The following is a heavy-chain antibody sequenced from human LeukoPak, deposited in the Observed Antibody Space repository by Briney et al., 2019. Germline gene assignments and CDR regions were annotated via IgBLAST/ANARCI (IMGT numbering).Heavy chain of an antibody. CDR3: AKGVNDFWSGYDY. D-gene: IGHD3-3*01. V-gene: IGHV3-11*01. CDR2: ISSSGSTI. CDR1: GFTFSDYY. J-gene: IGHJ4*02. Sequence: GGSLRLSCAASGFTFSDYYMGLIRQAPGKGLEWVSYISSSGSTIYYADSVKGRFTISRDNSKNTLYLQMNSLRAEDTAVYYCAKGVNDFWSGYDYWGQGTLVTVSS.